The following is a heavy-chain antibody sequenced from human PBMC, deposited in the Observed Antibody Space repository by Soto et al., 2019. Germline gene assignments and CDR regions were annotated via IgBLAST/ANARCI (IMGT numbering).Heavy chain of an antibody. CDR2: ISYDGTNK. D-gene: IGHD3-16*01. V-gene: IGHV3-30-3*01. CDR3: ARDGASY. CDR1: GFTFSTYA. J-gene: IGHJ4*02. Sequence: QVQLVESGGGVVQPGRSLRLSCAASGFTFSTYAMHWLRQAPGKGLEWVAVISYDGTNKYYADSVKGRFTISRDKSKNTLYLLMNSLRAEDTAVYYCARDGASYWGQGTPVIVSS.